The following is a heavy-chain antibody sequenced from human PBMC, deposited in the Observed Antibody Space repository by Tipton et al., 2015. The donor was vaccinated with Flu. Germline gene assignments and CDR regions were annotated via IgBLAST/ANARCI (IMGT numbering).Heavy chain of an antibody. J-gene: IGHJ2*01. Sequence: AGLVKPSETLSFTCAVYGGSFSGYYWSWIRQPPGKGLEWIGEINHSGSTNYNPSLKSRVTISVDTSKNQFSLKLSSVTAAHTAVYYCAREGPRDLDLWGRGTMVTVSS. V-gene: IGHV4-34*01. CDR3: AREGPRDLDL. CDR1: GGSFSGYY. CDR2: INHSGST.